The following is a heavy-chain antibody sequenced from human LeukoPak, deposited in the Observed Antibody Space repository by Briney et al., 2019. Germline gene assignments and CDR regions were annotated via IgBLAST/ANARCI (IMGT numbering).Heavy chain of an antibody. CDR2: RKQDGSEK. D-gene: IGHD3-3*01. Sequence: GSLRLSCAASGFTFSSYWMSWVRQAPGKGLEWVANRKQDGSEKYYVDSVKGRFTISRDNAKNSLYLQMNSLRAEDTAVYYCARDLLEWLHYFDYWGPGTLVTVSS. V-gene: IGHV3-7*01. CDR1: GFTFSSYW. J-gene: IGHJ4*02. CDR3: ARDLLEWLHYFDY.